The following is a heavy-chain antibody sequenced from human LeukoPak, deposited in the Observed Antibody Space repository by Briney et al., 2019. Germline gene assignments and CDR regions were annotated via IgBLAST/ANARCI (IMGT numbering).Heavy chain of an antibody. V-gene: IGHV4-38-2*02. CDR2: IYHSGST. J-gene: IGHJ6*02. Sequence: SETLSLTCSVSGYSISSGYYWGWIRQPPGKGLEWIGSIYHSGSTYYNPSLKSRVTISVDTSKNQFSLKLSSVTAADTAVYYCARAPIDYGDYVHYGMDVWGQGTTVTVSS. D-gene: IGHD4-17*01. CDR3: ARAPIDYGDYVHYGMDV. CDR1: GYSISSGYY.